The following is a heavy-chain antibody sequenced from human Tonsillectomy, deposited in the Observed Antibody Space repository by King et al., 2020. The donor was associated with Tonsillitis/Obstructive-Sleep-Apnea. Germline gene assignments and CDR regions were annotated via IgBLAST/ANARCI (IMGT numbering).Heavy chain of an antibody. V-gene: IGHV3-21*01. CDR2: ITSTGNYI. Sequence: VQLVESGGGLVKPGGSLRLSCAASGFTFTTYTMHWVRQAPGKGLEWVSSITSTGNYIYYADSVKGRFTISRDXANNSLYLQMNSLRAEDTAVYFCARDLDWFLDYWGQGTLVTVSS. J-gene: IGHJ4*02. CDR3: ARDLDWFLDY. CDR1: GFTFTTYT. D-gene: IGHD3-9*01.